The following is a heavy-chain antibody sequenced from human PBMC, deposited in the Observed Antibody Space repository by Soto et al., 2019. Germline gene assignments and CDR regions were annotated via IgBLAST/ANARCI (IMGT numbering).Heavy chain of an antibody. D-gene: IGHD3-10*01. V-gene: IGHV1-69*01. CDR1: GGTFSSYA. Sequence: QVQLAQSGAEVKKPGSSVKVSCKASGGTFSSYAISWVRQAPGQGLEWMGGIIPIFGTANYAQKFQGRVTITADESTSTAYMELSSLRSEDTAVYYCARAGYYGSGSYRYYGMDVWGQGTTVTVSS. CDR3: ARAGYYGSGSYRYYGMDV. CDR2: IIPIFGTA. J-gene: IGHJ6*02.